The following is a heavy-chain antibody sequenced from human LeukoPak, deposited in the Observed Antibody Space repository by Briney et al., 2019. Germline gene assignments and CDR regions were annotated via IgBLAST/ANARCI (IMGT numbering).Heavy chain of an antibody. CDR1: GGSITSSSYY. CDR3: ARRALITMVRGAPHNWFDP. J-gene: IGHJ5*02. D-gene: IGHD3-10*01. Sequence: MSSETLSLTCTVSGGSITSSSYYWGWIRQPPGNGLEWIGSIYYSGSTNYNPSLKSRVTISVDTSKNQFSLKLSSVTAADTAVYYCARRALITMVRGAPHNWFDPWGQGTLVTVSS. V-gene: IGHV4-39*07. CDR2: IYYSGST.